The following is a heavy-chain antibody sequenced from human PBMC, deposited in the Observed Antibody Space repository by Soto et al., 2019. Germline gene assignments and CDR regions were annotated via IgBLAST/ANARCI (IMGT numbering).Heavy chain of an antibody. CDR3: ARETIFGVSSSDYYGMDV. Sequence: ASVKVSCKASGYTFPSYGISWVRQAPGQGLEWMGWISAYNGNTNYAQKLQGRVTMTTDTSTSTAYMELRSLRSDDTAVYYCARETIFGVSSSDYYGMDVWGQGTTVTVSS. D-gene: IGHD3-3*01. CDR1: GYTFPSYG. CDR2: ISAYNGNT. V-gene: IGHV1-18*04. J-gene: IGHJ6*02.